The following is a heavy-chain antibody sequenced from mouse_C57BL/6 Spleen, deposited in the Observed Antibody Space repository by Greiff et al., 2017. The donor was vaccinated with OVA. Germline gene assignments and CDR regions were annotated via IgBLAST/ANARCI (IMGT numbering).Heavy chain of an antibody. Sequence: EVQLQQSGPELVKPGASVKISCKASGYTFTDYYMNWVKQSHGKSLEWIGDINPNNGGTSYNQKFKGKATLTVDKSSSTAYMELRSLTSEDSAVYYCASRNWGPFAYWGQGTLVTVSA. CDR3: ASRNWGPFAY. D-gene: IGHD4-1*01. CDR1: GYTFTDYY. CDR2: INPNNGGT. J-gene: IGHJ3*01. V-gene: IGHV1-26*01.